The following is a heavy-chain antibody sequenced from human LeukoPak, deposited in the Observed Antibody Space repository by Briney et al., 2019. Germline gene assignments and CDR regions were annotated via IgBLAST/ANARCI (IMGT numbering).Heavy chain of an antibody. D-gene: IGHD3-22*01. V-gene: IGHV3-53*01. J-gene: IGHJ4*02. CDR2: IYGGGNT. Sequence: GGSLRLSCAASGFSVSSNYMTWVRQAPGKGLGCVSVIYGGGNTYYADSVGGRFTISRDNSKNTLYLQMNSLRVEDTAMYYCASGRWSSSGYQDYWGRGTLVTVSS. CDR3: ASGRWSSSGYQDY. CDR1: GFSVSSNY.